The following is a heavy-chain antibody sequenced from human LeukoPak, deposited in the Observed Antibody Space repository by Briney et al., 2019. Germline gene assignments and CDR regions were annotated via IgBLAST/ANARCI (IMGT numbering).Heavy chain of an antibody. J-gene: IGHJ5*02. D-gene: IGHD6-13*01. CDR1: GFTFSSYS. V-gene: IGHV3-21*01. Sequence: PGGSLRLSCAASGFTFSSYSMNWVRQAPGKGLEWVSSISSSSSYIYYADSVKGRFTISRDNAKNSLYLQMNSLRAEDTAVYYRARAPSGGYSSSWLDPWGQGTLVTVSS. CDR2: ISSSSSYI. CDR3: ARAPSGGYSSSWLDP.